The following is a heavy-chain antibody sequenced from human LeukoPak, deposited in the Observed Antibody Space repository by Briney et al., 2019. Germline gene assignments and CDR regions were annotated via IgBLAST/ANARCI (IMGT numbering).Heavy chain of an antibody. CDR1: GGSISSGGYC. J-gene: IGHJ4*02. Sequence: SETLSLTCTVSGGSISSGGYCWSWIRQHPGKGLEWIGYIYYSGSTYYNPSLKSRVTISVDTSKNQFSLKLSSVTAADTAVYYCARGREVVPAAIDYWGQGTLVTVSS. V-gene: IGHV4-31*03. CDR3: ARGREVVPAAIDY. D-gene: IGHD2-2*01. CDR2: IYYSGST.